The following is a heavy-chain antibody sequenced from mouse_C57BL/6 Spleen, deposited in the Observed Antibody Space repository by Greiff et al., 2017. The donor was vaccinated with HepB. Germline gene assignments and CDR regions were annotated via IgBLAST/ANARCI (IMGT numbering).Heavy chain of an antibody. CDR1: GYTFTSYW. V-gene: IGHV1-5*01. Sequence: EVHLQQSGTVLARPGASVKMSCKTSGYTFTSYWMHWVKQRPGQGLEWIGAIYPGNSDTSYNQKFKGKAKLTAVTSASTAYMELSSLTNEDSAVYYCTRRGDYDWAMDDWGQGTSVTVSS. CDR3: TRRGDYDWAMDD. CDR2: IYPGNSDT. J-gene: IGHJ4*01. D-gene: IGHD2-4*01.